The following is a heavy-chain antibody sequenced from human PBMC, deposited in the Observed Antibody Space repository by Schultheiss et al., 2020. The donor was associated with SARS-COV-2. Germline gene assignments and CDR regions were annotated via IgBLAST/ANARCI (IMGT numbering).Heavy chain of an antibody. Sequence: SETLSLTCTVSGGSISSGDYYWSWIRQHPGKGLEWIGYIYYSGSTYYNPSLKSRVTISVDRSKNQFSLKLSSVTAADTALYHCARDAPYCSSTSCYRPRVSYYGMDVWGQGTTVTVSS. D-gene: IGHD2-2*01. V-gene: IGHV4-31*03. CDR1: GGSISSGDYY. J-gene: IGHJ6*02. CDR3: ARDAPYCSSTSCYRPRVSYYGMDV. CDR2: IYYSGST.